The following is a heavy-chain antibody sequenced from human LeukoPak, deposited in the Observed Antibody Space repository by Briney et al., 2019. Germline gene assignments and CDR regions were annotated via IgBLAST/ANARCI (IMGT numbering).Heavy chain of an antibody. CDR2: INHSGST. J-gene: IGHJ4*02. D-gene: IGHD6-19*01. CDR1: GGSFSGYY. Sequence: PSETLSLTCAVYGGSFSGYYWSWIRQPPGKGLEWIGEINHSGSTNYNPSLKSRVTISVDTSKNQFPLKLSSVTAADTAVYYCARVLGSGWYGLIDYWGQGTLVTVSS. V-gene: IGHV4-34*01. CDR3: ARVLGSGWYGLIDY.